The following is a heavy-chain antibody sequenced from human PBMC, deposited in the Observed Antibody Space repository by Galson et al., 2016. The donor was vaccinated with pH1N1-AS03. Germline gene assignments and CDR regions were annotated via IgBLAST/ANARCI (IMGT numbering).Heavy chain of an antibody. CDR2: ISAYSGNT. D-gene: IGHD2-21*01. CDR3: ARDLRGDFGSSFVAGVHFGRD. Sequence: SVKVSCKASGYTFTNFGIIWVRQAPGQGLEWLGWISAYSGNTDYAQSLQGRVSMTTDPSTNTAYMELTSLTSDDTSIYYCARDLRGDFGSSFVAGVHFGRDWGQGTLVTGSS. V-gene: IGHV1-18*01. CDR1: GYTFTNFG. J-gene: IGHJ4*02.